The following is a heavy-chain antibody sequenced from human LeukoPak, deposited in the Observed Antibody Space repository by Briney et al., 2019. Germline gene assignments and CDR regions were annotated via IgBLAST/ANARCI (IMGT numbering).Heavy chain of an antibody. CDR2: MNPNSGGT. Sequence: GASVKLSCKASGYTFTCYEMHWVGEAPGQGLEWMGRMNPNSGGTNYAQKFQGRVTITRDTSISTAYMELNKLTSDHTAVYYCASEGQQLVQGDYCGQGTLVTISS. D-gene: IGHD6-13*01. J-gene: IGHJ4*02. V-gene: IGHV1-2*06. CDR1: GYTFTCYE. CDR3: ASEGQQLVQGDY.